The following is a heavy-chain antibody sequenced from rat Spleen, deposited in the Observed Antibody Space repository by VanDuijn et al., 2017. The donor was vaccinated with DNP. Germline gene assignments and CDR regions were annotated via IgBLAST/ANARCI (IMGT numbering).Heavy chain of an antibody. Sequence: EVQLQESGPGLVKPSQSLSLTCSVTAYSITSNYWGWIRKFPGNQMEWIGHISYSGSTTYNPSLNGRISITRDTSKNHFFLQLNSVTSEDTATYYCARWTYYFDYWGQGVMVTVSS. CDR1: AYSITSNY. V-gene: IGHV3-1*01. CDR3: ARWTYYFDY. J-gene: IGHJ2*01. CDR2: ISYSGST.